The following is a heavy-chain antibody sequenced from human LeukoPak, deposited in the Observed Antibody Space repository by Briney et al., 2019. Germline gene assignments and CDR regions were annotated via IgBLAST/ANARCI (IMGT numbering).Heavy chain of an antibody. J-gene: IGHJ6*02. Sequence: GGSLRLSCAASGFTFDDYAMHWVRQAPGKGLEWVSGISWNSGSIGYADSVKGRFTIYRDNSKNTLYLQMNSLRAEDTAVYYCASLPPSYDSSGYYPGMDVWGQGTTVTVSS. CDR1: GFTFDDYA. D-gene: IGHD3-22*01. V-gene: IGHV3-9*01. CDR2: ISWNSGSI. CDR3: ASLPPSYDSSGYYPGMDV.